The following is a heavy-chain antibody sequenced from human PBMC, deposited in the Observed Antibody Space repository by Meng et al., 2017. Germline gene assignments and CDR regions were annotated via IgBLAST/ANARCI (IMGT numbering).Heavy chain of an antibody. CDR2: IKQDGSEK. CDR3: GRAVLVVPAAALGDDAFDI. V-gene: IGHV3-7*01. Sequence: GGSLRLSCAASGFTFSSYWMSWVRQAPGKGLEWVANIKQDGSEKYYVDSVKGRFTISRDNAKNTLYLQMNSLRAEDTAVYYCGRAVLVVPAAALGDDAFDIWGQGTMVTVSS. D-gene: IGHD2-2*01. J-gene: IGHJ3*02. CDR1: GFTFSSYW.